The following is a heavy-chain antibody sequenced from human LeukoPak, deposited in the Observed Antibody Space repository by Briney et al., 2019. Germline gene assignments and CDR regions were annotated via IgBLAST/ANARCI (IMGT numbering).Heavy chain of an antibody. CDR2: ISGSGGST. J-gene: IGHJ4*02. CDR3: AKVRGERPINYYDILTGYYNVFDY. D-gene: IGHD3-9*01. Sequence: GGSLRLSCAASGFTFSSYAMSWVRQAPGKGLEWVSAISGSGGSTYYADPVKGRFTISRDNSKNTLHLQMNSLRAEDTAVYYCAKVRGERPINYYDILTGYYNVFDYWGQGTLVTVSS. V-gene: IGHV3-23*01. CDR1: GFTFSSYA.